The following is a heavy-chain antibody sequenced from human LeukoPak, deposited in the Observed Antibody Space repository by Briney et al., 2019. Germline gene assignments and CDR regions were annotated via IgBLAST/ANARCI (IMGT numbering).Heavy chain of an antibody. CDR2: ISYSGSYI. D-gene: IGHD3-22*01. CDR1: GFNFNTYH. J-gene: IGHJ4*02. Sequence: GGSLRLSCAASGFNFNTYHMNWVRQAPGKGLEWVSSISYSGSYIYYADSVKGRFTISRDNSKNTLYLQMNSLRAEDTAVYYCAKDFLLYDSSTYFDCWGQGTLVTVSS. V-gene: IGHV3-21*04. CDR3: AKDFLLYDSSTYFDC.